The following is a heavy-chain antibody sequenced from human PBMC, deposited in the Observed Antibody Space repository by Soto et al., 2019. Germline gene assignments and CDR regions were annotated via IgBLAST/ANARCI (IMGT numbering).Heavy chain of an antibody. CDR2: IYYSGST. CDR3: ARVRVRGVISLDSFDY. V-gene: IGHV4-30-4*01. CDR1: GGSISSGDYY. J-gene: IGHJ4*02. Sequence: QVQLQESGPGLVKPSQTLSLTCTVSGGSISSGDYYWSWIRQPPGKGLEWIGYIYYSGSTYYNPSLKSRVTISVDTSKNQFSLKLSPVTAADTAVYYCARVRVRGVISLDSFDYWGQGTLVTVSS. D-gene: IGHD3-10*01.